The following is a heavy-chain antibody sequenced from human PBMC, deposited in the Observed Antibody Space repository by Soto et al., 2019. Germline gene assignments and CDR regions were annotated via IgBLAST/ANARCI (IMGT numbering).Heavy chain of an antibody. CDR1: GFTFSSYS. V-gene: IGHV3-48*02. CDR2: ISSSSSTI. J-gene: IGHJ4*02. Sequence: EVQLVESGGGLVQPGGSLRLSGAASGFTFSSYSMNWVRQAPGKGLEWVSYISSSSSTIYYADSVNGRFTISRDNAKNSLYLQMNSLRDEDTAVYYCASPSTVLGDYWGQGTLVTVSS. D-gene: IGHD4-17*01. CDR3: ASPSTVLGDY.